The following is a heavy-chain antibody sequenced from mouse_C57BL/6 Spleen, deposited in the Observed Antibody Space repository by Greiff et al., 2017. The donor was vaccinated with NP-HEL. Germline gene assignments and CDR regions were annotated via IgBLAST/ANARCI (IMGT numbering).Heavy chain of an antibody. V-gene: IGHV1-69*01. CDR2: IDPSDSYT. J-gene: IGHJ2*01. CDR3: ARGDSYYGSSYGY. CDR1: GYTFTSYW. D-gene: IGHD1-1*01. Sequence: QVQLQQPGAELVMPGASVKLSCKASGYTFTSYWMHWVKQRPGQGLEWIGEIDPSDSYTNYNQKFKGKSTLTVDKSSSTAYMQLSSLTSEDSAVYYCARGDSYYGSSYGYWGQGTTLTVSS.